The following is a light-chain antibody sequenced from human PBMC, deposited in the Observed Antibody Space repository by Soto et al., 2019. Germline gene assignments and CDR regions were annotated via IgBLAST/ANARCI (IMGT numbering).Light chain of an antibody. CDR3: QQYNSWYT. CDR2: KAS. CDR1: QSISSW. Sequence: DIQMTQAPSTLSASVGDRVTTTCRASQSISSWLAWYQQKPGKAPKLLIYKASTLASGVPSRFSGSGSGTEFTLTISSLQPDDVATYCCQQYNSWYTFGQGTKLEI. V-gene: IGKV1-5*03. J-gene: IGKJ2*01.